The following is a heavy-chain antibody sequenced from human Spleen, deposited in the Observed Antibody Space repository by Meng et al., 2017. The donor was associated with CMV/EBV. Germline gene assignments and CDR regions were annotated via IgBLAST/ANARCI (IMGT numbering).Heavy chain of an antibody. CDR3: ARQTLEPYNSRYNWFDP. V-gene: IGHV5-51*01. Sequence: GESLKISCKGSGYSFTSYWIGWVRQMPGKGLEWMGIIYPGDSDTRYSPSFQGQVTISADKSISTAYLQWSSLKASDTAMYYCARQTLEPYNSRYNWFDPWGQGTLVTVSS. D-gene: IGHD3-10*01. CDR2: IYPGDSDT. CDR1: GYSFTSYW. J-gene: IGHJ5*02.